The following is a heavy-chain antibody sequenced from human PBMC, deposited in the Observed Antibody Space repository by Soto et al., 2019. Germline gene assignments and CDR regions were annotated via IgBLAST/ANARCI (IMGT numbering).Heavy chain of an antibody. D-gene: IGHD3-10*01. CDR3: ARGVGFGYYYYHMDL. CDR2: IYYSGSA. J-gene: IGHJ6*02. Sequence: SATLSLTCTVSRDSVTSVSDYWSWIRQPPGKGLEWIGYIYYSGSADYNPSLGSRVTISIDTSKNQFSLKLTSVTAADTAVYYCARGVGFGYYYYHMDLWGQGTTVTVSS. V-gene: IGHV4-61*01. CDR1: RDSVTSVSDY.